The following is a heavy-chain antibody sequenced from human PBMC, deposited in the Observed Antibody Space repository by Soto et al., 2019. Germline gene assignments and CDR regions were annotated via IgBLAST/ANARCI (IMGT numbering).Heavy chain of an antibody. V-gene: IGHV3-48*01. D-gene: IGHD2-15*01. Sequence: GGSLRLSCAASGFTFSIYSMNWVRQAPGKGLEWVSYISSSSSTIYYADSVKGRFTISRDNAKNSLYLQMNSLRAEDTAVYYCARVEDIVVVVAAQGVDYWGQGTLVTVSS. J-gene: IGHJ4*02. CDR3: ARVEDIVVVVAAQGVDY. CDR2: ISSSSSTI. CDR1: GFTFSIYS.